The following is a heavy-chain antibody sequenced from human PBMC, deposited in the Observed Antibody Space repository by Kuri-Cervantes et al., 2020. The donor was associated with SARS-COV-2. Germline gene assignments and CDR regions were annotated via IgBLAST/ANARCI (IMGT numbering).Heavy chain of an antibody. D-gene: IGHD3-3*01. CDR2: ISGSGGRT. CDR1: GFTFSSYA. J-gene: IGHJ4*02. Sequence: GESLKISCAASGFTFSSYAMSWVRQAPGKGLEWVSAISGSGGRTYYADSVKGRFTISRDNSKNTLYLQMNSLRAEDTAVYYCAKVGLGYDFWSGYYEVAAAGSLGYWGQGTLVTVSS. CDR3: AKVGLGYDFWSGYYEVAAAGSLGY. V-gene: IGHV3-23*01.